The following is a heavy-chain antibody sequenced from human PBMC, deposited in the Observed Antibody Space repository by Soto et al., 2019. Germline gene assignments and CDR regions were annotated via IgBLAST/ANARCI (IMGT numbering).Heavy chain of an antibody. D-gene: IGHD3-22*01. Sequence: GGSLRLSCAASGFTFSSYAMSWVRQAPGKGLEWVSAISGSGGSTYYADSVKGRFTISRDNSKNTLYLQMSSLRAEDTAVYYCAKNGRYYYDSSGYFPYYYYYGMDVWGQGTTVTV. J-gene: IGHJ6*02. V-gene: IGHV3-23*01. CDR2: ISGSGGST. CDR1: GFTFSSYA. CDR3: AKNGRYYYDSSGYFPYYYYYGMDV.